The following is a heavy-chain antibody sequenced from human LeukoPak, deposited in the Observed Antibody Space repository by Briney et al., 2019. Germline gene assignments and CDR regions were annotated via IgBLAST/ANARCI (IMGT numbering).Heavy chain of an antibody. Sequence: VASVKVSCKASGGTFSSYAISWVRQAPGQGLEWMGGIIPIFGTANYAQKFQGRVTITADKSTSTAYMELSSLRSDDTAVYYCAREEREPDYVWGSYRSNWFDPWGQGTLVTVSS. D-gene: IGHD3-16*02. V-gene: IGHV1-69*06. J-gene: IGHJ5*02. CDR1: GGTFSSYA. CDR2: IIPIFGTA. CDR3: AREEREPDYVWGSYRSNWFDP.